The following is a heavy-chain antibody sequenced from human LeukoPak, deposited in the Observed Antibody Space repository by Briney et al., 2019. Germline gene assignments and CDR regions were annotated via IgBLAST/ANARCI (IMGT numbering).Heavy chain of an antibody. CDR1: GYTFTGYY. Sequence: ASVKVSCKASGYTFTGYYMHWVRQAPGQGLEWMGYINPHSGGTNYAQKFQGRVTMTTDTSISTVYMELSRLTSDDTAMYYCVREGNELLSKNFDYWGQGSLVTVSS. V-gene: IGHV1-2*02. CDR3: VREGNELLSKNFDY. D-gene: IGHD2-21*02. J-gene: IGHJ4*02. CDR2: INPHSGGT.